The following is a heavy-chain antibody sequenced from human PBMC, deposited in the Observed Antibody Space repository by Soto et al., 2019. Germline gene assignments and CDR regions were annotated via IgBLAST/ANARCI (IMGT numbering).Heavy chain of an antibody. CDR1: GFTFSSYG. D-gene: IGHD5-12*01. CDR2: ISYDGSNK. CDR3: AKDRAIVATLTPFYFDY. J-gene: IGHJ4*02. Sequence: GGSLRLSCAASGFTFSSYGMHWVRQAPGKGLEWVAVISYDGSNKYYADSVKGRFTISRDNSKNTLYLQMNSLRAEDTAVYYCAKDRAIVATLTPFYFDYWGQGTLVTVSS. V-gene: IGHV3-30*18.